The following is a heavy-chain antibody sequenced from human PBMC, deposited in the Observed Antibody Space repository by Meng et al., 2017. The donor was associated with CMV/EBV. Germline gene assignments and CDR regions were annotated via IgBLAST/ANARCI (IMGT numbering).Heavy chain of an antibody. J-gene: IGHJ4*02. CDR3: ARIAAAGRFDY. D-gene: IGHD6-13*01. CDR2: IYWDDDK. Sequence: QFSLKGLGPPPVKPPPTLPLTCTFSGFSLSTSGVGVGWIRQPPGKALEWLALIYWDDDKRYSPSLKSRLTITKDTSKNQVVLTMTNMDPVDTATYYCARIAAAGRFDYWGQGTLVTVSS. V-gene: IGHV2-5*02. CDR1: GFSLSTSGVG.